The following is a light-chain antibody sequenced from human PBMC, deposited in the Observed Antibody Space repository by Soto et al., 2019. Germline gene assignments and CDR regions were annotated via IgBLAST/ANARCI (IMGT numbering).Light chain of an antibody. CDR2: DVT. CDR1: SSDVGTYNF. CDR3: CSYVGSYTSYV. J-gene: IGLJ1*01. V-gene: IGLV2-11*01. Sequence: QSALTQPRSVSGSPGQSVTISCTGTSSDVGTYNFVSWYQQHPGKAPKFMIYDVTKRPSGVPDRFSGSKSGNTASLTISGLQAEDEADYYCCSYVGSYTSYVFGTWPKLTVL.